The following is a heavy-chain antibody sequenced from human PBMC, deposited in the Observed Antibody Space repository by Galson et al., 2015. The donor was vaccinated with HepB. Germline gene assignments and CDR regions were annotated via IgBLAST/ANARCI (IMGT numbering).Heavy chain of an antibody. V-gene: IGHV3-9*01. CDR1: GFTFDDYA. J-gene: IGHJ4*02. D-gene: IGHD4-17*01. CDR2: ISWNSGSI. Sequence: SLRLSCAASGFTFDDYAMHWVRQAPGKGLEWVSGISWNSGSIGYADSVKGRFTISRDNAKNSLYLQMNSLRAEDTALYYCAKDIRRYGDPRYFDYWGQGTLVTVSS. CDR3: AKDIRRYGDPRYFDY.